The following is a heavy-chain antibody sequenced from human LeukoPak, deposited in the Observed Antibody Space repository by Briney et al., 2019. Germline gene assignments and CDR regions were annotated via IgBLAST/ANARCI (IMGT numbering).Heavy chain of an antibody. Sequence: ASVKVSFKASGYTVTSYDINWVRQATGQGLEWMGWMNPNSGNTGYAQKFQGRGTITRDNSISTAYMELSSMRPEDTAVYYCARGRTGPLYYWGQGTLVTVSS. CDR2: MNPNSGNT. D-gene: IGHD1-1*01. V-gene: IGHV1-8*03. CDR1: GYTVTSYD. CDR3: ARGRTGPLYY. J-gene: IGHJ4*02.